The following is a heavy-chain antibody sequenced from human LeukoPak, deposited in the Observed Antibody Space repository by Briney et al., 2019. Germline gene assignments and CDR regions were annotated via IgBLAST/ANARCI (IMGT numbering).Heavy chain of an antibody. CDR3: ARMTRYDSRRGWFDP. CDR2: IYTSGST. V-gene: IGHV4-59*10. D-gene: IGHD3-22*01. CDR1: GGSFSGYH. J-gene: IGHJ5*02. Sequence: SETLSLTCAVYGGSFSGYHWSWIRQPAGKGPEWIGRIYTSGSTSYNPSLKSRVILSIDTSNNQFSLKLRSVTAADTAVYYCARMTRYDSRRGWFDPWGQGTLVTVSS.